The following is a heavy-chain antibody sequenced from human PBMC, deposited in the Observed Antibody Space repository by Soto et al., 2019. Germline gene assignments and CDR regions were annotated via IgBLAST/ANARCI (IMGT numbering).Heavy chain of an antibody. CDR2: IYYSGST. V-gene: IGHV4-59*01. Sequence: PSETLSLTCTVSGGSISSYYWSWIRQPPGKGLEWIGYIYYSGSTNYNPSLKSRVTISVDTSKNQFSLKLSSVTAADTAVYYCATDRPTGSFDYWGQGTLVTVS. J-gene: IGHJ4*02. D-gene: IGHD2-8*02. CDR3: ATDRPTGSFDY. CDR1: GGSISSYY.